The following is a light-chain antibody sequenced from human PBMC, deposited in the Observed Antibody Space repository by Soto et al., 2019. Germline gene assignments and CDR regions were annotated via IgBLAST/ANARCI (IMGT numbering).Light chain of an antibody. Sequence: EIVMTQSPATLSVSPGERATLSCRASQSVSSNLAWYQQKPGQAPRLLIYGASTRATGIPARFSGSGSGTEFTLTISSLQSEDFAVYYCQQSNNYPWTFGQGTKVDIK. CDR1: QSVSSN. J-gene: IGKJ1*01. CDR2: GAS. CDR3: QQSNNYPWT. V-gene: IGKV3-15*01.